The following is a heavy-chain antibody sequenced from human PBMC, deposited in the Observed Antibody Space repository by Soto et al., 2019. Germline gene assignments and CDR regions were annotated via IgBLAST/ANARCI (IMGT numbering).Heavy chain of an antibody. CDR3: ARRIVATETFAY. CDR1: GGSIRDYY. J-gene: IGHJ4*02. Sequence: PSETLSLTCTVSGGSIRDYYWGWIRQSPGKGLDWIGYIYYTGTTKYNPSLKSRVTISVDSSKNQFSLKLDSVTAADTAVYYCARRIVATETFAYWGQGTLVTVSS. D-gene: IGHD5-12*01. CDR2: IYYTGTT. V-gene: IGHV4-59*08.